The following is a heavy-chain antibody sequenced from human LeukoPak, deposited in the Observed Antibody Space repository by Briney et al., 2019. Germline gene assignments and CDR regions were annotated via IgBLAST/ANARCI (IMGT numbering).Heavy chain of an antibody. V-gene: IGHV3-7*01. CDR3: ANEGEIGYGYFY. CDR1: GSTFSNYW. D-gene: IGHD5-18*01. J-gene: IGHJ4*02. CDR2: IKQDGSEK. Sequence: GGSLRLSCAASGSTFSNYWMSWVRQAPGKGLEWVANIKQDGSEKNYVDSVMGRFTISRDNAKNSLYLQMNSLRAEDTAVYYCANEGEIGYGYFYWGQGTLVTVSS.